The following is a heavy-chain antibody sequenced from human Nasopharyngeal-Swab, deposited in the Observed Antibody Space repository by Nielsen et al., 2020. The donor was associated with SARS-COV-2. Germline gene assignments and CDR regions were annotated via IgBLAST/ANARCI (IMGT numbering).Heavy chain of an antibody. D-gene: IGHD6-13*01. V-gene: IGHV3-23*01. Sequence: WIRQPPGKGLEWVSAISGSGGSTCYADSVKGRFTISRDNSKNTLYLQMNSLRAEDTAVYYCAKDRWRSSSWYGNWFDPWGQGTLVTVSS. CDR3: AKDRWRSSSWYGNWFDP. CDR2: ISGSGGST. J-gene: IGHJ5*02.